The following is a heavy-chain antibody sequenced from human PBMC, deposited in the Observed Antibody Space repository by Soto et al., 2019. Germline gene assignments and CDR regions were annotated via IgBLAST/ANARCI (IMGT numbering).Heavy chain of an antibody. CDR3: ARDRALELGDY. CDR1: GYTFTSYG. CDR2: ISAYNGNT. V-gene: IGHV1-18*01. D-gene: IGHD1-26*01. J-gene: IGHJ4*02. Sequence: QVQLVQSGAEVKEHGASVKVSCKDSGYTFTSYGISWVRQAPGQVLEWMGWISAYNGNTNYAQKLQGRVTMTTDTPTSTAYMELRSLRSDDTAVYYWARDRALELGDYWGQGTLVTVSS.